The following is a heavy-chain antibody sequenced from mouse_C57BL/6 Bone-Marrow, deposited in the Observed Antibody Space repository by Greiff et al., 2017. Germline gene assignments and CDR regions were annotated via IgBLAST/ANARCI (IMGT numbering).Heavy chain of an antibody. Sequence: QVQLQQPGAELVMPGASVKLSCKASGYTFTSYWMHWVKQRPGQGLEWIGEIDPSDSYTNYNQKFKGKSTLTVDKSSSTAYMQLSSLTSEDSAVYYCARRGAYYGSSSFDYWGQGTTLTVSS. CDR2: IDPSDSYT. J-gene: IGHJ2*01. D-gene: IGHD1-1*01. V-gene: IGHV1-69*01. CDR1: GYTFTSYW. CDR3: ARRGAYYGSSSFDY.